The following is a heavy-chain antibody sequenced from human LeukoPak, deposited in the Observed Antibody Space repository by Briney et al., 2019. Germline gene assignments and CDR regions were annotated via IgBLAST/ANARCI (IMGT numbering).Heavy chain of an antibody. J-gene: IGHJ4*02. Sequence: GESLKISCKGSGYSFTSYWIGWVRQMPGKGLKWMGIIYPGDSDTRYSPSFQGQVTISADKSISTAYLQWSSLKASDTAMYYCARGLDSSSLYWLVFDYWGQGTLVTVSS. CDR3: ARGLDSSSLYWLVFDY. D-gene: IGHD6-13*01. CDR2: IYPGDSDT. V-gene: IGHV5-51*01. CDR1: GYSFTSYW.